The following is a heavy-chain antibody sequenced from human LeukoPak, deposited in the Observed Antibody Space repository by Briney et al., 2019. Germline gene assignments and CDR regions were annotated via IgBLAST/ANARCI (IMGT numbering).Heavy chain of an antibody. CDR2: INPNSGGT. V-gene: IGHV1-2*02. Sequence: ASVKVSCKASGYTFTSYYMHWVRQAPGQGLEWMGWINPNSGGTNYAQKFQGRVTMTRDTSISTAYMELSRLRSDDTAVYYCATDALGYCSGGSCYGSVGYYYYMDVWGKGTTVTVSS. CDR3: ATDALGYCSGGSCYGSVGYYYYMDV. D-gene: IGHD2-15*01. J-gene: IGHJ6*03. CDR1: GYTFTSYY.